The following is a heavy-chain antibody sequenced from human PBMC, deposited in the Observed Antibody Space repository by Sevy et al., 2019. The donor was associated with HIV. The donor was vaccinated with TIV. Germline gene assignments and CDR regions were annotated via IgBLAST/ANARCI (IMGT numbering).Heavy chain of an antibody. CDR1: GFTIRTYN. CDR2: ISSSSTYI. V-gene: IGHV3-21*01. CDR3: ARDLVIPATTDYFYYGMDV. J-gene: IGHJ6*02. Sequence: GGSLRLSCAVSGFTIRTYNMNWVRQAPGKGLEWVSSISSSSTYIYYADSVKGRFTISRDNAKNSLYLQMNSLRAEDTAVYYCARDLVIPATTDYFYYGMDVWGQGTTVTVSS. D-gene: IGHD2-15*01.